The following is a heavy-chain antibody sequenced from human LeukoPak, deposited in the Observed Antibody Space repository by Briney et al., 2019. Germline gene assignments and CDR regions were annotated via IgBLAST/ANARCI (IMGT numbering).Heavy chain of an antibody. V-gene: IGHV3-15*01. D-gene: IGHD6-13*01. J-gene: IGHJ4*02. CDR3: SSSWYSLDY. CDR1: GFTFSSYS. CDR2: IKSKTDGGTT. Sequence: GGSLRLSCAASGFTFSSYSMNWVRQAPGKGLEWVGRIKSKTDGGTTDYAAPVKGRFTISRDDSKNTLYLQMNSLKTEDTAVYFCSSSWYSLDYWGQGTLVTVSS.